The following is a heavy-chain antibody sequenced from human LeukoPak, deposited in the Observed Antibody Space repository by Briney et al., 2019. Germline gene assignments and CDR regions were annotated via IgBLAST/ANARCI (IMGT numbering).Heavy chain of an antibody. J-gene: IGHJ1*01. Sequence: PSETLSLTCAVSGGSINSLSSRHYYWGWIRQPPGKGLERVGTIYYSGGPYYSPSLKRRVTMCIDTSKRQFSLKLSSVTAADAAVYYCARMYCGGDCYSVVGYLQTWGQGTLVTVSS. V-gene: IGHV4-39*01. CDR3: ARMYCGGDCYSVVGYLQT. D-gene: IGHD2-21*02. CDR2: IYYSGGP. CDR1: GGSINSLSSRHYY.